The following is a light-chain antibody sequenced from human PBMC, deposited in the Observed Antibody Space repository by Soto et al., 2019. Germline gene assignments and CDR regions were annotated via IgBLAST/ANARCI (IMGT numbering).Light chain of an antibody. J-gene: IGLJ1*01. Sequence: QSVLTQPASVSGSPGQSITISCTGTSRNVGGYNYVSWYQQHPGKAPKLMIYEVSNRPSGVSNRFSVSKSGNTASLTISGLQAEEEADYYCSSYTSSSTLVFGTGTKVTVL. CDR1: SRNVGGYNY. V-gene: IGLV2-14*01. CDR2: EVS. CDR3: SSYTSSSTLV.